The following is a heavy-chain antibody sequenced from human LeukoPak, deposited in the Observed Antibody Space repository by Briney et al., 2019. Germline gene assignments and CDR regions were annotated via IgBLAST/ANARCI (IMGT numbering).Heavy chain of an antibody. CDR3: ARDDSSLSDY. CDR2: ISGDTGNT. D-gene: IGHD6-13*01. Sequence: ASVKVSCKASVGTFSIYAISGARDACRPAREWMGWISGDTGNTNYAQKLQGRVTMTTDTSTSKAYMELRSVRSDDTAVYYCARDDSSLSDYWGQGTLVAVSS. V-gene: IGHV1-18*01. CDR1: VGTFSIYA. J-gene: IGHJ4*02.